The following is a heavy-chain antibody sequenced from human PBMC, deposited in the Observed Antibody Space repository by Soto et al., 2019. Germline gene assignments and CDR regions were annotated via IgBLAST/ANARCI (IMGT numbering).Heavy chain of an antibody. V-gene: IGHV5-51*01. CDR3: ARLAYCGGDCPFDY. J-gene: IGHJ4*02. CDR1: GYSFSNYW. D-gene: IGHD2-21*02. Sequence: GESLKISCKGSGYSFSNYWIGWVRRMPGKGLEWMGIIYPGNTDIRYSPSFQGQVTISADKSISTAYLQWSSLKASDTAMYYCARLAYCGGDCPFDYWGQGTLVTVSS. CDR2: IYPGNTDI.